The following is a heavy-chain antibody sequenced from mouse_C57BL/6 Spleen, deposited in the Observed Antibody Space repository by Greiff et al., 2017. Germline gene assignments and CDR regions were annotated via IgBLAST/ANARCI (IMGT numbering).Heavy chain of an antibody. V-gene: IGHV5-4*01. Sequence: EVKLMESGGGLVKPGGSLKLSCAASGFTFSSYAMSWVRQTPEKRLEWVATISDGGSYTYYPDNVKGRFTISRDNAKNNLYLQMSHLKSEDTAMXYCAREIEGDYWGQGTTLTVSS. J-gene: IGHJ2*01. CDR1: GFTFSSYA. CDR2: ISDGGSYT. CDR3: AREIEGDY.